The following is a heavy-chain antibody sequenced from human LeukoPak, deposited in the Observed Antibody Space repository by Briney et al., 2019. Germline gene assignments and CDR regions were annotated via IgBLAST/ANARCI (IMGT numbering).Heavy chain of an antibody. CDR1: GDSINSSSYC. J-gene: IGHJ3*02. CDR2: IYNSANT. Sequence: SETLSLTCTVSGDSINSSSYCWDWIRQPPGKGLEWIGNIYNSANTRYNPSLKTRITMSVDTSKNQFSLKLNSVTAADTGIYYCARHSRSTYTGYENAFDIWGQGTMVTVSS. CDR3: ARHSRSTYTGYENAFDI. V-gene: IGHV4-39*01. D-gene: IGHD5-12*01.